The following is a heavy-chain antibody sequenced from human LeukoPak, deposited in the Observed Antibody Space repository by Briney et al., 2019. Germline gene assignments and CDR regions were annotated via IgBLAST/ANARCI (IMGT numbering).Heavy chain of an antibody. CDR2: ISVLGFDT. CDR1: NFAFSTYA. D-gene: IGHD5-18*01. J-gene: IGHJ4*02. CDR3: AREYTAMAYDY. V-gene: IGHV3-21*01. Sequence: GGSLRLFCAASNFAFSTYAMTWVRQAPGQGLEWVSSISVLGFDTSYADSVKGRFTISRDNARNSLFLQMNNLRVDDSAVYYCAREYTAMAYDYWGQGNLVTVSS.